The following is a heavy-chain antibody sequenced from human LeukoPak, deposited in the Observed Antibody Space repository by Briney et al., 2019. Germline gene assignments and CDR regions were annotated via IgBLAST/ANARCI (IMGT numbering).Heavy chain of an antibody. J-gene: IGHJ3*01. Sequence: SQTLSLTCDISRDTVSSNSAAWNWIRQSPSRGLEWLGRTYYRSKWYYDYAVSVKSRITISPDTSKNRFSLQLNSVTADDTAVYYCARGFALDFWGQGTMVTVSS. CDR3: ARGFALDF. CDR2: TYYRSKWYY. CDR1: RDTVSSNSAA. V-gene: IGHV6-1*01.